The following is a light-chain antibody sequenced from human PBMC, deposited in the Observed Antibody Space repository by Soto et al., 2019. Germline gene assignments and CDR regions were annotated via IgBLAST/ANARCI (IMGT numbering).Light chain of an antibody. CDR1: RSNIGSNT. Sequence: QSVLSQPPSASGTPGQRVTISCSGSRSNIGSNTVNWYQQLPGTAPKLLIYSNNQRPSGVPDRFSGSKSGTSASLAVRGLQSEDEADYHCAAWDDSLNGHVVFGGGTKLTVL. CDR3: AAWDDSLNGHVV. CDR2: SNN. V-gene: IGLV1-44*01. J-gene: IGLJ2*01.